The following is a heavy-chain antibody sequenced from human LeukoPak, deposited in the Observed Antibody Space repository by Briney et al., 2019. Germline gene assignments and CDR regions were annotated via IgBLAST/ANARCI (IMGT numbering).Heavy chain of an antibody. D-gene: IGHD3-22*01. CDR3: ARGDYYDGSGTSDY. J-gene: IGHJ4*02. Sequence: ASVKVSCKASGYTFTGYYMHWVRQAPGQGLEWMGWINPNSGGTNYAQKFQGRVTMTRDTSISTAYMELSRLRSDDTAVYYCARGDYYDGSGTSDYWGQGTLVTVSS. V-gene: IGHV1-2*02. CDR2: INPNSGGT. CDR1: GYTFTGYY.